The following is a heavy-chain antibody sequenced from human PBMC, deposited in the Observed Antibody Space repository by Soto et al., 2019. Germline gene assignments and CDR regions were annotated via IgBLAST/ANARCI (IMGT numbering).Heavy chain of an antibody. CDR1: GFTFDDYA. CDR3: AMIKGEGSWYY. CDR2: ISWNSGSI. D-gene: IGHD6-13*01. V-gene: IGHV3-9*01. J-gene: IGHJ4*02. Sequence: GGSLRLSCAASGFTFDDYAMHWVRQAPGKGLEWVSGISWNSGSIGYADSVKGRFTISRDNAKNSLYLQMNSLRAEDTALYYCAMIKGEGSWYYWGQGTLVTVSS.